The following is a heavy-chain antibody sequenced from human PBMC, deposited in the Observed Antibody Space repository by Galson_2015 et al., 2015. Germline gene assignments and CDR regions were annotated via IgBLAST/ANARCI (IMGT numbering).Heavy chain of an antibody. CDR2: ISYDGSNT. Sequence: SLRLSCAASGFTFSTYAMHWVRQAPGKGLERVAVISYDGSNTYYADSVKGRFTISRDNSKNTLYLQMNSLRAEDTAVFYCARDLRRASINGPDYWGQGTQVTVSS. CDR3: ARDLRRASINGPDY. J-gene: IGHJ4*02. D-gene: IGHD5-12*01. CDR1: GFTFSTYA. V-gene: IGHV3-30-3*01.